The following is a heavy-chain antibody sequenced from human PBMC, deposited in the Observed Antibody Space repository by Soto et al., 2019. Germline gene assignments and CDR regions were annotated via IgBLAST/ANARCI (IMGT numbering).Heavy chain of an antibody. CDR2: MNPNSGNT. CDR1: GYTFTSYD. J-gene: IGHJ3*02. Sequence: ASVKVSCKASGYTFTSYDINWVRQATGQGLEWMGWMNPNSGNTGYAQKFQGRVTMTRNTTINTAYMELSSLGSEDTAVDYCASEYSSSWLRPFDIWGQGTMVTVSS. CDR3: ASEYSSSWLRPFDI. V-gene: IGHV1-8*01. D-gene: IGHD6-13*01.